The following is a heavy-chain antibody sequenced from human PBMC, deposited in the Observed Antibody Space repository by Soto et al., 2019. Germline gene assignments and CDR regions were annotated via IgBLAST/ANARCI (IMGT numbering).Heavy chain of an antibody. Sequence: GSLRLSCAVSGFIFNNYGMHWVRQAPGKGLEWVAVISYDGDNKYYADSVRGRFTISRDNSKNTLYLQMNSLRAEDTAVYYCAKDIALVRGVIIDLDVWGQGTTVTVSS. CDR1: GFIFNNYG. CDR3: AKDIALVRGVIIDLDV. V-gene: IGHV3-30*18. D-gene: IGHD3-10*01. J-gene: IGHJ6*02. CDR2: ISYDGDNK.